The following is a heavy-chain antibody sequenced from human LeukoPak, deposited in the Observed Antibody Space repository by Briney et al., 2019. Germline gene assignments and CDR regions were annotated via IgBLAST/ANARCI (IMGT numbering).Heavy chain of an antibody. CDR2: IYSDGRT. Sequence: SETLSLTCTVSGGSISNYYWSWIRQPAGKGLEWIGRIYSDGRTNYDLSLSSRLAMSVDTSKNQFSLKLSSVTAADTAVYYCARDLSSRGVISFDYWGQGTLVTVSS. CDR1: GGSISNYY. CDR3: ARDLSSRGVISFDY. J-gene: IGHJ4*02. V-gene: IGHV4-4*07. D-gene: IGHD3-10*01.